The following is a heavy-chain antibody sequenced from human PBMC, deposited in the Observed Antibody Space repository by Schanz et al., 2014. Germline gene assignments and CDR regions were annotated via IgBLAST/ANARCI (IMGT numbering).Heavy chain of an antibody. V-gene: IGHV3-30-3*01. J-gene: IGHJ4*02. CDR2: MSYDGSNK. CDR3: ARDGDFDY. CDR1: GFTFSSYA. Sequence: VQLVESGGGVVQPGRSLRLSCAASGFTFSSYAMHWVRQAPGKGLEWVAVMSYDGSNKYYADSVKGRFTISRDTPKNTLFLQMSSLRAEDTAVYYCARDGDFDYWGQGTLVTVSS.